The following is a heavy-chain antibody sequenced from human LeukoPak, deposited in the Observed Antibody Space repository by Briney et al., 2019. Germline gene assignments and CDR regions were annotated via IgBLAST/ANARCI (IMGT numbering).Heavy chain of an antibody. CDR3: ARAAAATSNYYYYYMDV. D-gene: IGHD6-13*01. J-gene: IGHJ6*03. CDR1: GFTFDDYG. CDR2: INWNGGST. Sequence: GGSLRLSCAASGFTFDDYGMSWVRQAPGKGLEWVSGINWNGGSTGYADSVKGRFTISRDNAKNSLYLQINSLRAEDTALYYCARAAAATSNYYYYYMDVWGKGTTVTVSS. V-gene: IGHV3-20*04.